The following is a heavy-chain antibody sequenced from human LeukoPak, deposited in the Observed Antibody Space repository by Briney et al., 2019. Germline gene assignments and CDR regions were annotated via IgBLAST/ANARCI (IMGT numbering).Heavy chain of an antibody. CDR3: ARDYYGSGSYRTETNWFDP. CDR1: GGSISSSNW. Sequence: SEILSLTCAVSGGSISSSNWWSWVRQPPGKGLEWIGEIYHSGSTNYNPSLKSRVTISVDKSKNQFSLKLSSVTAADTAVYYCARDYYGSGSYRTETNWFDPWGQGTLVTVSS. V-gene: IGHV4-4*02. D-gene: IGHD3-10*01. J-gene: IGHJ5*02. CDR2: IYHSGST.